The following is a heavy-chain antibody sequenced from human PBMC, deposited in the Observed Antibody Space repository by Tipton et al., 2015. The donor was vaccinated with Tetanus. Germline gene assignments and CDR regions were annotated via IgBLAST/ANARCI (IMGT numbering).Heavy chain of an antibody. Sequence: GLVKPSETLSLTCIVPGGSISSSSYYWGWIRQPPGKGLEWIGSMSYSGRTYYNPSLKSRVTISVDTSKNQFSLKLRSVTAADTAVYYCARSADNWFDPWGPGTLVTVSS. CDR2: MSYSGRT. J-gene: IGHJ5*02. CDR3: ARSADNWFDP. V-gene: IGHV4-39*01. CDR1: GGSISSSSYY.